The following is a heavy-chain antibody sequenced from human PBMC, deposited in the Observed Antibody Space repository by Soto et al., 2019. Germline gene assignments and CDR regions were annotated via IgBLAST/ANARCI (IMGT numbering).Heavy chain of an antibody. D-gene: IGHD3-3*01. CDR3: ARDQFFDRNYYYVIDV. V-gene: IGHV1-18*01. CDR1: GYPFTSYG. CDR2: ISPYNGNT. Sequence: ASVKVSCKTSGYPFTSYGIGWVRQAPGQGLEWMAWISPYNGNTYYAQKFQGRVTLTTDTYTNTVYMELRSLRSDDTAVYYCARDQFFDRNYYYVIDVWGQGTTVTVSS. J-gene: IGHJ6*02.